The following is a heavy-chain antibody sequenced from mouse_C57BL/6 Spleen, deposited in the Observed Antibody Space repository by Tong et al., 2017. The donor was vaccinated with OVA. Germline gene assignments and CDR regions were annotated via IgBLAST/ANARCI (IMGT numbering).Heavy chain of an antibody. Sequence: VQLKESGPGLVAPSQSLSITCTVSGFSLTSYGVHWVRQPPGKGLEWLGVIWAGGSTNYNSALMSRLSISKDNSKSQVFLKMISLQTDDTSMYYCARLTPYYYAMDYWGQGTSVTVSS. J-gene: IGHJ4*01. D-gene: IGHD4-1*01. CDR2: IWAGGST. CDR1: GFSLTSYG. V-gene: IGHV2-9*02. CDR3: ARLTPYYYAMDY.